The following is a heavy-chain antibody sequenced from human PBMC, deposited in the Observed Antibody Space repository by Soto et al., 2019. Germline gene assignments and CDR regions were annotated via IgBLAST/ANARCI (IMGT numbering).Heavy chain of an antibody. CDR1: GFSFSSYD. CDR2: LSVTGGGP. V-gene: IGHV3-23*01. D-gene: IGHD1-26*01. CDR3: AKGRETTTSAKFCFDN. J-gene: IGHJ4*02. Sequence: PGGSLRLSCAASGFSFSSYDMTWVRQAPGQGLEWVSSLSVTGGGPYYADSVRGRFTMSRDNFKNTLALEMSGLRADDSAVYYCAKGRETTTSAKFCFDNWGQGTLVTVSS.